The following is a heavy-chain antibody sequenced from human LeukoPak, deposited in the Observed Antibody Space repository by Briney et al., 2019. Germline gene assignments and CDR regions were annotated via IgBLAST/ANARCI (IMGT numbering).Heavy chain of an antibody. CDR2: ISAYNGNT. J-gene: IGHJ4*02. CDR1: GYPFTSYG. V-gene: IGHV1-18*01. D-gene: IGHD3-22*01. CDR3: ARDGTYYDSSGYHKVFDY. Sequence: ASVKVSCKASGYPFTSYGIGWVRQAPGQGLKGMGWISAYNGNTNYAQKLQGGVTMTTDTSTSTAYMDLRSLRSDDTAVYYCARDGTYYDSSGYHKVFDYWGQGTLVTVSS.